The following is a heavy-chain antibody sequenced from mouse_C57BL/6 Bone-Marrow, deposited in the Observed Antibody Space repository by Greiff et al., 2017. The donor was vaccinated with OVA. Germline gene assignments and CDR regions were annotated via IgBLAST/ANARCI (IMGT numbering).Heavy chain of an antibody. CDR3: STTVVAYWYFDV. CDR1: GYTFTDYY. D-gene: IGHD1-1*01. CDR2: INPNNGGT. Sequence: EVQLVESGPELVKPGASVKISCKASGYTFTDYYMNWVKQSHGKSLEWIGDINPNNGGTSYNQKFKGKATLTVDKSSSTAYMELRSLTSEDSAVYYCSTTVVAYWYFDVWGTGTTVTVSS. J-gene: IGHJ1*03. V-gene: IGHV1-26*01.